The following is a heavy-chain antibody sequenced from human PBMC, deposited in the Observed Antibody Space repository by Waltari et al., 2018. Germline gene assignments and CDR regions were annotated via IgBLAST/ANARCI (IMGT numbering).Heavy chain of an antibody. J-gene: IGHJ6*02. Sequence: EVQLVESGGGLVQPGRSLSLTCAASGFTFDDYAMHWVRQAPGKGLEWVSGISWNSGSIGYADSVKGRFTISRDNAKNSLYLQMNSLRAEDMALYYCAKLPNVWGQGTTVTVSS. CDR1: GFTFDDYA. CDR2: ISWNSGSI. V-gene: IGHV3-9*03. CDR3: AKLPNV.